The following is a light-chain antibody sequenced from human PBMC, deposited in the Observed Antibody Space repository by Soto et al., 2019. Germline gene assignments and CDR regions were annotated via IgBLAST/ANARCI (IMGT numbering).Light chain of an antibody. CDR2: DAS. Sequence: EIVLTQSPATLSLSPGERATLSCRASQSVSSYLAWYQQKPGQAPRLLIYDASNRATGIPARFSGSGSGTDFTLTISSLEPEDFAVDYCQQRSNWITFGQGTRLESK. CDR1: QSVSSY. V-gene: IGKV3-11*01. CDR3: QQRSNWIT. J-gene: IGKJ5*01.